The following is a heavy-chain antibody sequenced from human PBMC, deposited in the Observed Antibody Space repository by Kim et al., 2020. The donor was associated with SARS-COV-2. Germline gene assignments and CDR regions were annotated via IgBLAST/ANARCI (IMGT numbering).Heavy chain of an antibody. D-gene: IGHD3-3*01. Sequence: GGSLRLSCAASGFTFSSYGMHWVRQAPGKGLEWVAVISYDGSNKYYADSVKGRFTISRDNSKNTLYLQMNSLRAEDTAVYYCAKGSFDFWSPFDYWGQGTLVTVSS. CDR2: ISYDGSNK. J-gene: IGHJ4*02. V-gene: IGHV3-30*18. CDR1: GFTFSSYG. CDR3: AKGSFDFWSPFDY.